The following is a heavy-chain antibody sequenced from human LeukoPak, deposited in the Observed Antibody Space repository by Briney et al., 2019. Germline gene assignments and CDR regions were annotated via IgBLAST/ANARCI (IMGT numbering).Heavy chain of an antibody. Sequence: ASVKVSCKASGYTFTGYYMHWVRQAPGQGLEWMGWISAYNGNTNYAQKLQGRVTMTTDTSTSTAYMELRSLRSDDTAVYYCARVLPYYDYVWGELVDWGQGTLVTVSS. J-gene: IGHJ4*02. CDR2: ISAYNGNT. CDR3: ARVLPYYDYVWGELVD. V-gene: IGHV1-18*04. CDR1: GYTFTGYY. D-gene: IGHD3-16*01.